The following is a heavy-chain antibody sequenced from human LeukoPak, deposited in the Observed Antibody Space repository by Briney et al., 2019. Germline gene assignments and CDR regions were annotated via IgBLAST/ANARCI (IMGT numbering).Heavy chain of an antibody. Sequence: GGSLRLSCAASGFTFSSYGMHWLRQAPGKGLEWVVVISYDGSHKYYADSVKGRFTISRDNSKNTLYLQMNSLRAEDTAVCHCATGIYYYDSSGYSSFDYWGQGTLVNVSS. V-gene: IGHV3-30*03. D-gene: IGHD3-22*01. CDR2: ISYDGSHK. J-gene: IGHJ4*02. CDR1: GFTFSSYG. CDR3: ATGIYYYDSSGYSSFDY.